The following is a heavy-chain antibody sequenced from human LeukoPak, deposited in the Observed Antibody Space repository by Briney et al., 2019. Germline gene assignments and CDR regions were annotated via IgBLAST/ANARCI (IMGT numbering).Heavy chain of an antibody. J-gene: IGHJ6*02. D-gene: IGHD2-15*01. CDR1: GFTLNNYT. CDR3: AKDFSRSWWYGMDV. CDR2: VRGDGDGT. Sequence: GGSLSLSCAASGFTLNNYTFHWVRKPPGQGQDRVSVVRGDGDGTYYADSVEGRFTISRDNSKNSLYLQMDSLRTEDTALYYCAKDFSRSWWYGMDVWGQGITVTVSS. V-gene: IGHV3-43*01.